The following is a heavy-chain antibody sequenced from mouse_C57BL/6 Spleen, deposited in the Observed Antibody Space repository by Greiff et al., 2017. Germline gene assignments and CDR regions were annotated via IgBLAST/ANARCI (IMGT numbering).Heavy chain of an antibody. Sequence: EVQLVESGGGLVKPGGSLKLSCAASGFTFSDYGMHWVRQTPEKGLEWVAYISSGSSTIYYADTVKGRFTLSRDNAKNTLFLHMTSLRSEDTAMYYCAYDYDGTWFAYWGQGTLVTVSA. CDR3: AYDYDGTWFAY. CDR1: GFTFSDYG. V-gene: IGHV5-17*01. J-gene: IGHJ3*01. CDR2: ISSGSSTI. D-gene: IGHD2-4*01.